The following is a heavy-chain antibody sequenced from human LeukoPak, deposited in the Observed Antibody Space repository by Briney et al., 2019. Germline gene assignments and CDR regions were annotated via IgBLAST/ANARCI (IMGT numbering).Heavy chain of an antibody. Sequence: GGSLILSCAASGFTFSSYAMHWVRQAPGKGLEWVAVIWYDGSNKYYADSVKGRFTISRDNSKNTLYLQMNSLRAEDTAVYYCARADYHLLSPSYNWYDPWGQGTLVTVSS. V-gene: IGHV3-30*04. CDR1: GFTFSSYA. CDR3: ARADYHLLSPSYNWYDP. CDR2: IWYDGSNK. D-gene: IGHD2-2*01. J-gene: IGHJ5*02.